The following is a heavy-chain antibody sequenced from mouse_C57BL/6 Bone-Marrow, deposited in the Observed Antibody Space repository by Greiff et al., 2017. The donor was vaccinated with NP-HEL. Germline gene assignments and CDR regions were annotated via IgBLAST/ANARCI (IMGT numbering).Heavy chain of an antibody. V-gene: IGHV1-82*01. CDR1: GYAFSSSW. Sequence: VQLQQSGPELVKPGASVKISCKASGYAFSSSWMNWVKQRPGKGLEWIGRIYPGDGDTNYNGKFKGKATLTADKSSSTAYMQLSSLTSEDSAVYFCARNYGYDEGAMDYWGQGTSVTVSS. J-gene: IGHJ4*01. CDR3: ARNYGYDEGAMDY. CDR2: IYPGDGDT. D-gene: IGHD2-2*01.